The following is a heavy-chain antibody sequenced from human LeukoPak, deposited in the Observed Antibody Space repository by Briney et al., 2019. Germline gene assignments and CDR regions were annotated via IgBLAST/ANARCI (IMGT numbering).Heavy chain of an antibody. CDR1: GYTFTSYY. CDR3: ARVGSIAVAGTHFDY. D-gene: IGHD6-19*01. Sequence: ASVKVSCKASGYTFTSYYMHWVRQAPGQGLGWMGIINPSGGSTSYAQKFQGRITMTRDTSTSTVYMELSSLRSEDTAVYYCARVGSIAVAGTHFDYWGQGTLVTVSS. CDR2: INPSGGST. J-gene: IGHJ4*02. V-gene: IGHV1-46*01.